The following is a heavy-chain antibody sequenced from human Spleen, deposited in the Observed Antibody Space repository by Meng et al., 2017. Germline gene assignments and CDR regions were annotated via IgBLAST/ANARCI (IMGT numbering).Heavy chain of an antibody. V-gene: IGHV4-34*01. CDR3: ARGQLRLDPIDR. CDR2: RGHSGAT. Sequence: QLQPPQWGVGITTPSVALPSTSPGSVMSCRHSDWSWFSQPPGRGPEWSRGRGHSGATYYNTSVTVRIPISVNSDTTQSSLNMRPITVSDTAMYVCARGQLRLDPIDRWGQGTMVTVSS. CDR1: VMSCRHSD. J-gene: IGHJ3*02. D-gene: IGHD4-11*01.